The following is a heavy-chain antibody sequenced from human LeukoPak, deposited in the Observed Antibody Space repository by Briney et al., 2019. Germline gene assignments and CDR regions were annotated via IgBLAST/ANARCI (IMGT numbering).Heavy chain of an antibody. CDR2: ISGSGGST. D-gene: IGHD3-10*01. Sequence: PGGSLRLSCAASGFTFSSYWMSWVRQAPGKGLEWVSAISGSGGSTYYADSVKGRFTISRDNSENTLYLQMNSLRAEDTAVYYCTVFCDRYYYGSGSYCRHDAFDIWGQGTMVTVSS. J-gene: IGHJ3*02. V-gene: IGHV3-23*01. CDR1: GFTFSSYW. CDR3: TVFCDRYYYGSGSYCRHDAFDI.